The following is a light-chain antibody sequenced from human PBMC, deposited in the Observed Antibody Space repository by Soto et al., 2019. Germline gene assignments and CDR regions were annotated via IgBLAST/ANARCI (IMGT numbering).Light chain of an antibody. V-gene: IGKV1-39*01. Sequence: DIQMTQSPSSLSASVGDRVTITCRASQSISSYLNWYQQKPGKAPKLLIYAASSLQSGVPSRLSGSGSGTDFTLTISSLQPEDFATYYCQQSYSTLMYTFGQGTKLEIK. CDR2: AAS. CDR1: QSISSY. J-gene: IGKJ2*01. CDR3: QQSYSTLMYT.